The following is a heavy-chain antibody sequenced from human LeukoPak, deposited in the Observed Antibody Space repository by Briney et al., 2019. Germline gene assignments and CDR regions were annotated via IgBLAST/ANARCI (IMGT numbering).Heavy chain of an antibody. CDR3: ASRHYYDSSGYEVFDP. V-gene: IGHV4-30-4*01. CDR2: IYYSGST. J-gene: IGHJ5*02. D-gene: IGHD3-22*01. Sequence: PSQTLSLTCTVSGGSISSGDYYWSWIRQPPGKGLEWIGYIYYSGSTYCNPPLKSRVTISVDTSKNQFSLKLSSVTAADTAVYYCASRHYYDSSGYEVFDPWGQGTLVTVSS. CDR1: GGSISSGDYY.